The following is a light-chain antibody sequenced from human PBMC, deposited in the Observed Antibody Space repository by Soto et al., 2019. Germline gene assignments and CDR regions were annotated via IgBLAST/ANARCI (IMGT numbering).Light chain of an antibody. CDR1: SSDVGAYNY. CDR2: DVS. Sequence: QSVLTQPPSASGSPGQSVTISCNGTSSDVGAYNYVSWYQQHPGKAPKLMIYDVSKRPSGVPDRFSGSKSGNTASLTVSGLQAEDEADYYCSSFAGRNNFVFGGGTKLTVL. V-gene: IGLV2-8*01. CDR3: SSFAGRNNFV. J-gene: IGLJ2*01.